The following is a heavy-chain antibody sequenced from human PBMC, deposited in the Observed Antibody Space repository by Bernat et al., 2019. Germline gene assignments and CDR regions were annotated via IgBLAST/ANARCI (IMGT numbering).Heavy chain of an antibody. J-gene: IGHJ6*03. V-gene: IGHV1-69*06. D-gene: IGHD2-2*01. CDR2: IIPIFGTA. CDR1: GGTFSSYA. CDR3: ARSRYCSSTSCYYYYYMDV. Sequence: GSSVKVSCKASGGTFSSYAISWVRQAPGQGLEWMGGIIPIFGTANYAQMFQGRVTITADKSTSTAYMELNSLRSEDAAVYYCARSRYCSSTSCYYYYYMDVWGKGTTVTVSS.